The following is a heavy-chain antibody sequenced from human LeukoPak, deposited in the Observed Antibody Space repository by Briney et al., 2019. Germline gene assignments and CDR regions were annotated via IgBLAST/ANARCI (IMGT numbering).Heavy chain of an antibody. Sequence: ASVKVSCKACGYTFTSYYMHWVRQAPGQGLEWMGIINPSGGSTSYAQKFQGRVTMTRDTSTSTVYMELSSLRFEDTAVYYCASYDSSGYYLDYWGQGTLVTVSS. CDR1: GYTFTSYY. J-gene: IGHJ4*02. V-gene: IGHV1-46*01. D-gene: IGHD3-22*01. CDR3: ASYDSSGYYLDY. CDR2: INPSGGST.